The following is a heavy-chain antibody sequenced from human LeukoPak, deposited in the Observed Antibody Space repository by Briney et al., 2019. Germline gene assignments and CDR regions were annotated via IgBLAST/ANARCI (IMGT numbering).Heavy chain of an antibody. CDR3: AKKDQIDVPGWYTNAFDI. V-gene: IGHV3-23*01. Sequence: QSGGSLRLSCAASGFTFSSYAMSWVRQAPGKGLEWVSAISGSGGSTYYADSVKGRFTISRDNSKNTLYLQMNSLRAEDTAVYYCAKKDQIDVPGWYTNAFDIWGQGTMVTVSS. CDR2: ISGSGGST. J-gene: IGHJ3*02. D-gene: IGHD6-19*01. CDR1: GFTFSSYA.